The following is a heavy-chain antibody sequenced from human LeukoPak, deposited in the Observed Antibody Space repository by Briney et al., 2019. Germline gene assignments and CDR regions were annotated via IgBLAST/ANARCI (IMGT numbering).Heavy chain of an antibody. CDR2: IFYSGST. CDR3: ARAVASSSSWYKWVNWFDP. J-gene: IGHJ5*02. Sequence: PSETLSLTCTVSGGSISTSNYYWGWIRQPPGKGLEWIGNIFYSGSTYYSPSLKSRVTISLDTSKNQFSLKLSSVTAADTAVYYCARAVASSSSWYKWVNWFDPWGQGTLVTVSS. D-gene: IGHD6-13*01. CDR1: GGSISTSNYY. V-gene: IGHV4-39*07.